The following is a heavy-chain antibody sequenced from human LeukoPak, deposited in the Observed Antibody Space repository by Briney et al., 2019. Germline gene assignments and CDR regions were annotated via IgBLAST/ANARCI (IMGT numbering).Heavy chain of an antibody. Sequence: GASVKVSCKASGYTFTSYYMHWVRQAPGQGLEWMGIINPSGSTSYAQKFQGRVTMTRDTSTSTVYMELSSLRSEDTAVYYCASSGSGSYENWFDPWGQGTLVTVSS. CDR2: INPSGST. CDR1: GYTFTSYY. CDR3: ASSGSGSYENWFDP. D-gene: IGHD1-26*01. J-gene: IGHJ5*02. V-gene: IGHV1-46*01.